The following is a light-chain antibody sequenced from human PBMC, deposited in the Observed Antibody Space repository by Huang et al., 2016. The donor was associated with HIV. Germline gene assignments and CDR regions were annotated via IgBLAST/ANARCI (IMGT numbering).Light chain of an antibody. J-gene: IGKJ1*01. V-gene: IGKV1-NL1*01. Sequence: DIQMTQSPSSLSASVGDRVTLTCRASQGISNSLAWFQQKPGKSPKLLLYAASRLESGVPSRFSGSGSGTDYTLTISSLQPEDFATYYCQQYYITLWTFGQGTKVEIK. CDR2: AAS. CDR1: QGISNS. CDR3: QQYYITLWT.